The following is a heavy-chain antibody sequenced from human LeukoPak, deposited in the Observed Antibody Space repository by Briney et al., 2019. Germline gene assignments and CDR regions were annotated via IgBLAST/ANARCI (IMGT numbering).Heavy chain of an antibody. CDR3: ARAPTTSPFYFDY. CDR1: GFAFDEHG. V-gene: IGHV3-20*04. D-gene: IGHD1-26*01. J-gene: IGHJ4*02. CDR2: INWSGGST. Sequence: GGSLRLSCTASGFAFDEHGMSWVRQVPGKGLEWVSGINWSGGSTGYADPLRGRFTISRDNAKNSLYLQMDSLRAEDTALYYCARAPTTSPFYFDYWGQGTLVTVSS.